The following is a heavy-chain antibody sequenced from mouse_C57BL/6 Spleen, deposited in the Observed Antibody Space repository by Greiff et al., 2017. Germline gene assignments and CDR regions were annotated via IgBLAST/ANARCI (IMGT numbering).Heavy chain of an antibody. Sequence: VQLQPSGAELVTPGASVKLSCTASGFNIKDYYLHWVKQRTEQGLEWLGRIDPEDGETKYAPKFQGKATITADTSSTTAYLQLSSLTSADTAVYYCARITTVVATGYFDVWGTGTTVTVSS. V-gene: IGHV14-2*01. CDR3: ARITTVVATGYFDV. CDR2: IDPEDGET. D-gene: IGHD1-1*01. J-gene: IGHJ1*03. CDR1: GFNIKDYY.